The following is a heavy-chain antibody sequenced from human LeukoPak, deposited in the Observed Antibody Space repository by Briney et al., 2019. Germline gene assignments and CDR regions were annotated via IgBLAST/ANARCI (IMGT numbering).Heavy chain of an antibody. J-gene: IGHJ4*02. V-gene: IGHV3-66*02. Sequence: PGGSLRLSCAASGFTVSSNYMSWVRQAPGKGLEWVSVIYSGGSTYYADSVKGRFTISSDNSKNTLYLQMNSLRAEDTAVYYCARLVENMGTFFDYWGQGTLVTVSS. CDR3: ARLVENMGTFFDY. CDR1: GFTVSSNY. CDR2: IYSGGST. D-gene: IGHD2-15*01.